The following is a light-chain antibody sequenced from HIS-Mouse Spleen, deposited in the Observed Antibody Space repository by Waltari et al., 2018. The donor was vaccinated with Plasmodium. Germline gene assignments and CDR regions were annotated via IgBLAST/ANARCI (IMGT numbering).Light chain of an antibody. J-gene: IGKJ4*01. CDR3: QQSYSTPQLT. CDR2: AAS. V-gene: IGKV1-39*01. Sequence: IQMTQSPSSLSASVGDRVTITCRASQSISSYLNWYQQKPGKTPKLLIYAASSLQSGVPSRFSGSGSGTDFTLTISSLQPEDFATYYCQQSYSTPQLTCGGGTKVESK. CDR1: QSISSY.